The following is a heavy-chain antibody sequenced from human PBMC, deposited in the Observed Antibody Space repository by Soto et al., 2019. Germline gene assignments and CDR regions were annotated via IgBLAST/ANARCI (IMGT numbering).Heavy chain of an antibody. V-gene: IGHV2-5*02. CDR3: THSPTEASASGPDD. Sequence: QITLKESGPTLVKPTQTLTLTCTFSGFSLTTSGVAVDWIRQPPGKALEWLALIYWDDDKGYNSSLKSRLTLTRDTSKNQVFLTKTNMDPADTATYYGTHSPTEASASGPDDWGQGTPVTVSS. CDR1: GFSLTTSGVA. D-gene: IGHD1-26*01. CDR2: IYWDDDK. J-gene: IGHJ4*03.